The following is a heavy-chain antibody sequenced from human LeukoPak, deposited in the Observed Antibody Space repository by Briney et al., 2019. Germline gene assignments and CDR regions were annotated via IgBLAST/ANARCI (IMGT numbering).Heavy chain of an antibody. CDR1: GYTFTGYY. V-gene: IGHV1-2*02. D-gene: IGHD1-26*01. J-gene: IGHJ4*02. Sequence: GASVKVSCKASGYTFTGYYMHWVRQAPGQGLEWMGWINPNSGGTNYAQKFQGRVTMTRDTSISTAYMELSRLRSDDTAVYYCARVGGATTFYFDYWAREPWSPSPQ. CDR2: INPNSGGT. CDR3: ARVGGATTFYFDY.